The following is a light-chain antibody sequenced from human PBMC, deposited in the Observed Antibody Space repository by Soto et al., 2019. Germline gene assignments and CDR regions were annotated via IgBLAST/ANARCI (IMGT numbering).Light chain of an antibody. J-gene: IGLJ1*01. CDR2: KGT. CDR1: SDDVGAYNS. CDR3: SSSAPESTDV. Sequence: QSALAQPASVSGSLGQSITISCTGTSDDVGAYNSVSWYQQLPHKAPQVILYKGTQRPSGVSSRFSGSTSGNAASLTISGLQADDEADYFCSSSAPESTDVFGTGTKLTVL. V-gene: IGLV2-23*01.